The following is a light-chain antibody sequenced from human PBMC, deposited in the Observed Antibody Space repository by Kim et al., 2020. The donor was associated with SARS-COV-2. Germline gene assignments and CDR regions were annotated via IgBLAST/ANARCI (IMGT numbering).Light chain of an antibody. CDR3: CSYAGPSTFMV. CDR1: SSDVGNYDL. J-gene: IGLJ3*02. CDR2: EVS. Sequence: QSALTQPASVSGSPGQSITISCTGTSSDVGNYDLVSWYQHRPGKAPKLLIFEVSKRPSGVSDRFSGSKSGDTASQTISGLQAEDETDYYCCSYAGPSTFMVFGGGTQLTVL. V-gene: IGLV2-23*02.